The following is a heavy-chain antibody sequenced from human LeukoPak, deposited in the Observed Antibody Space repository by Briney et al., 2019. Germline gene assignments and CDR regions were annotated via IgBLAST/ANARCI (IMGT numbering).Heavy chain of an antibody. CDR3: ARRGYHDSSGYDY. CDR1: GFTFCSYT. V-gene: IGHV3-21*06. Sequence: GGSLRLSCAASGFTFCSYTMNWVRPAPGKGLEWVSSISGRSADIYYADSVKGRFTISRDNAKNSVFLQMNNLRVEDTAIYYCARRGYHDSSGYDYWGQGTPVTVSS. J-gene: IGHJ4*02. CDR2: ISGRSADI. D-gene: IGHD3-22*01.